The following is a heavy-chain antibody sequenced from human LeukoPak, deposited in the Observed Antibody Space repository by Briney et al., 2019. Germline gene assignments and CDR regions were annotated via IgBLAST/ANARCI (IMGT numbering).Heavy chain of an antibody. Sequence: WEALSLTCTVSGVSIISSYSYWGWIRQPPGMGLEWIGSIYYTGNTYYNASLKSQVSISIDTSKNQFSLKLTSVTAADTAVYYCARQTGSGLFILPGGQGTLVTVSS. CDR1: GVSIISSYSY. J-gene: IGHJ4*02. CDR3: ARQTGSGLFILP. CDR2: IYYTGNT. D-gene: IGHD3/OR15-3a*01. V-gene: IGHV4-39*01.